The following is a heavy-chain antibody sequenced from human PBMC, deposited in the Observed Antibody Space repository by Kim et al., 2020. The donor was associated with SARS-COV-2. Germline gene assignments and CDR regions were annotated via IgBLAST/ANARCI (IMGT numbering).Heavy chain of an antibody. Sequence: ADSVKGRFTISRDDAKNSLYLQMNSLRAEDTAVYYCARDPLAAAGMFDPWGQGTLVTVSS. D-gene: IGHD6-13*01. J-gene: IGHJ5*02. CDR3: ARDPLAAAGMFDP. V-gene: IGHV3-21*01.